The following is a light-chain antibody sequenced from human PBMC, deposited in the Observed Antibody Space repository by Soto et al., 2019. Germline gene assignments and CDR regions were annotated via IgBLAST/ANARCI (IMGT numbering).Light chain of an antibody. CDR1: QSISSY. CDR2: AAS. V-gene: IGKV1-39*01. J-gene: IGKJ2*01. CDR3: QQSYSTRLMYT. Sequence: DIQMTQSPSSLSASVGDSVTITCRASQSISSYLNWYQQKPGKAPKLLIYAASSLQSGVPSRFSGGGSGTDFTLTISSLQPEDFATYYCQQSYSTRLMYTFGQGTKVDNK.